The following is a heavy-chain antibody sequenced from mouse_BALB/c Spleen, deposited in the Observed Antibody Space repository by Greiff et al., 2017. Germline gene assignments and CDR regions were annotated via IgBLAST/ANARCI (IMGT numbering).Heavy chain of an antibody. CDR2: IDPENGDT. CDR1: GFNIKDYY. CDR3: NAFRLGDYAMDY. D-gene: IGHD4-1*01. Sequence: VQLKQSGAELVRSGASVKLSCTASGFNIKDYYMHWVKQRPEQGLEWIGWIDPENGDTEYAPKFQGKATMTADTSSNTAYLQLSSLTSEDTAVYYCNAFRLGDYAMDYWGQGTSVTVSS. V-gene: IGHV14-4*02. J-gene: IGHJ4*01.